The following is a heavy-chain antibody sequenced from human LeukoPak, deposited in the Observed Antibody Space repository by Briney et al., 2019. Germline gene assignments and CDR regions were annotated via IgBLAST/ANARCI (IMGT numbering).Heavy chain of an antibody. CDR2: INRDGSST. V-gene: IGHV3-74*01. CDR1: GFTFRTSW. CDR3: ATDREYSQEP. D-gene: IGHD5-12*01. J-gene: IGHJ5*02. Sequence: GGSLRLSCAASGFTFRTSWMHWVRQAPGKGLMWVSFINRDGSSTNHVDSVKGRFTISRDNARNTLYLQMNRLRDEDTAVYYCATDREYSQEPWGQGTLVTVSS.